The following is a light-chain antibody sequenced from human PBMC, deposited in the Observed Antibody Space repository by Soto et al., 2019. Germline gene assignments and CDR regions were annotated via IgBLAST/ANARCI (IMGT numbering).Light chain of an antibody. CDR1: SSDVGGHKH. CDR2: EVS. V-gene: IGLV2-14*01. Sequence: QSALTQPASVSGSPGQSITISCTGTSSDVGGHKHVSWYQQHPGKAPKLMIYEVSNRPSGVSIRFSGSKSGNTASMTISGLQAEDEAEYHCSSYTSSNTWVFGGGTKLTVL. CDR3: SSYTSSNTWV. J-gene: IGLJ3*02.